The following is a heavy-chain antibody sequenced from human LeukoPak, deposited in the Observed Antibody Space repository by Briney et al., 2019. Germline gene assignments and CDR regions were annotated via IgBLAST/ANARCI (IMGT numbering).Heavy chain of an antibody. CDR2: IRSKTDGGTT. CDR3: TTDGFVVVKDPTDY. J-gene: IGHJ4*02. Sequence: GGSLRLSCAASGFTFRDAWMTWVRQAPGKGLEWVGRIRSKTDGGTTDYAVSVQGRFTISRDDSKNTLYLQMNSLKTEDTAVYYCTTDGFVVVKDPTDYWGQGTLVTVSS. CDR1: GFTFRDAW. D-gene: IGHD2-21*01. V-gene: IGHV3-15*01.